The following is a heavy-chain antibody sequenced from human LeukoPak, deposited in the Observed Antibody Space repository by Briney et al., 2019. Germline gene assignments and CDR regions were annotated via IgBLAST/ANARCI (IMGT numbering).Heavy chain of an antibody. CDR2: IYYSGST. D-gene: IGHD4-11*01. Sequence: PSETLSLTCTVSGGSISSSSYYWGWIRQPPGKGLEWIGSIYYSGSTYYNPSLKSRVTISVDTSKNQFSLKLSSVTAADTAVYYCARHTTVTTSDYFDYWGQGTLVTVSS. J-gene: IGHJ4*02. V-gene: IGHV4-39*01. CDR3: ARHTTVTTSDYFDY. CDR1: GGSISSSSYY.